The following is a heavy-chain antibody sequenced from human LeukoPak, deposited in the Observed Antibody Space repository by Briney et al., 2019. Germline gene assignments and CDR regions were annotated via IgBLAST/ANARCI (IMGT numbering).Heavy chain of an antibody. CDR2: IYSGGST. CDR1: GFTVSSNY. CDR3: AGAPFYYYYYGMDV. J-gene: IGHJ6*02. Sequence: GGSLRLSCAASGFTVSSNYMSWVRQAPGKGLEWVSVIYSGGSTYYADSVKGRFTISRDNSKNTLHLQMNSLRAEDTAVYYCAGAPFYYYYYGMDVWGQGTTVTVSS. V-gene: IGHV3-53*01.